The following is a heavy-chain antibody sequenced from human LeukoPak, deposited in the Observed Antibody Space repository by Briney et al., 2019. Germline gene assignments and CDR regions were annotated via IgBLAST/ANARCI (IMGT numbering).Heavy chain of an antibody. CDR3: ARVGQWVEQQLVD. D-gene: IGHD6-13*01. CDR2: IYHSGST. CDR1: GGSISSYY. V-gene: IGHV4-59*12. J-gene: IGHJ4*02. Sequence: SETLSLTCTVSGGSISSYYWSWIRQPPGKGLEWIGEIYHSGSTNYNPSLKSRVTISVDKSKNQFSLKLSSVTAADTAVYYCARVGQWVEQQLVDWGQGTLVTVSS.